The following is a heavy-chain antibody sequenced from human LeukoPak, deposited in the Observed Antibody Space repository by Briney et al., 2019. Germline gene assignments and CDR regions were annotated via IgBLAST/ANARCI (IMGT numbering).Heavy chain of an antibody. J-gene: IGHJ4*02. D-gene: IGHD3-16*01. Sequence: SETLSLTCTVSGGSISSYYWSWIRQPPGKGLEWIGFIYYSGSTNYNPSLKSRVTMSVDTSKNEFSLKLSSVTAADTAVYYCARGDYVCGSRAKKYYFDYWGQGTLVTVSS. CDR2: IYYSGST. CDR1: GGSISSYY. CDR3: ARGDYVCGSRAKKYYFDY. V-gene: IGHV4-59*01.